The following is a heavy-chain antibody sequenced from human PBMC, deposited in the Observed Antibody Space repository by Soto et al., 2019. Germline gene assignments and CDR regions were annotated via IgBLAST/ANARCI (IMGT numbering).Heavy chain of an antibody. CDR2: FYSGGST. V-gene: IGHV3-53*01. D-gene: IGHD4-17*01. CDR3: ARVSTTAKTFEF. J-gene: IGHJ4*02. Sequence: GGSLRLYCAASGFTLSSNYMSWVRQAPGKGLEWVSVFYSGGSTYYAGSVKGRFTISRDNSKDMLYLQMNSLRAEDTALYYCARVSTTAKTFEFWGQGTPVTVSS. CDR1: GFTLSSNY.